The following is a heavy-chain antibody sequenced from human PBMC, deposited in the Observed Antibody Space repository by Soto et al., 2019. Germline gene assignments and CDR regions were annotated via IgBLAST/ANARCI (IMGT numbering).Heavy chain of an antibody. CDR1: GGSISSYY. CDR2: VHHSWGS. D-gene: IGHD3-10*01. Sequence: QVQLQESGPGLVKPSETLSLSCTVSGGSISSYYWSWFRQSPGKRMEWIGYVHHSWGSSYNPSLQSRVAISLDTSKSQFSLKVTSVTATATAEYYCARQGFGPLHGLVDVWGQGTTVTVSS. J-gene: IGHJ6*02. V-gene: IGHV4-59*08. CDR3: ARQGFGPLHGLVDV.